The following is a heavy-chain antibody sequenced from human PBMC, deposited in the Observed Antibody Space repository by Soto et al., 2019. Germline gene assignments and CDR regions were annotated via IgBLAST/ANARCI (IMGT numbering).Heavy chain of an antibody. J-gene: IGHJ4*02. CDR1: GFTFSNAW. V-gene: IGHV3-15*07. Sequence: GGSLRLSCAASGFTFSNAWMNWVRQAPGKGLEWVGRIKSKTDGGTTDYAAPVKGRFTISRDDAKNTLYLQMNSLKTEDTAVYYCTTDLDGSGSYYNAGAGGYWGQGTLVTVYS. CDR3: TTDLDGSGSYYNAGAGGY. D-gene: IGHD3-10*01. CDR2: IKSKTDGGTT.